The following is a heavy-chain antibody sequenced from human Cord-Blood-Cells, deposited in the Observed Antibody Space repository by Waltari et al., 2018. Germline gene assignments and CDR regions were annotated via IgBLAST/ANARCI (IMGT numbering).Heavy chain of an antibody. V-gene: IGHV4-34*01. J-gene: IGHJ4*02. CDR3: AKTGDLYYFDY. CDR2: INHSGST. Sequence: VQLHQWGAGQWKPTETRSLTCAVCGGSFIGYYWSWSLQPPWKGLELIGEINHSGSTNYNPSLKSRVTISVDTSKNQFSLKLSSVTAADTAVYYCAKTGDLYYFDYWGQGTLVTVSS. CDR1: GGSFIGYY. D-gene: IGHD7-27*01.